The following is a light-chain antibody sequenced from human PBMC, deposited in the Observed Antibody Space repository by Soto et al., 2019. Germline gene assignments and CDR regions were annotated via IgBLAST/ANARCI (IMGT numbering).Light chain of an antibody. CDR1: QDISSW. Sequence: DIQMTQSPSSVTASVGDRVTITCRASQDISSWLAWYQQKPGKAPKLLMSAASNLQSGVPSRFSGSGSRTDFTLTISNLQPEDFATYYCQQANSFPITFGQGTRLEIK. CDR2: AAS. CDR3: QQANSFPIT. V-gene: IGKV1-12*01. J-gene: IGKJ5*01.